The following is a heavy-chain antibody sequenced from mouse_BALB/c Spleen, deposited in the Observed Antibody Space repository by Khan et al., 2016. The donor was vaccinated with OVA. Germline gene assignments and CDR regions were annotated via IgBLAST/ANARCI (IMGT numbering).Heavy chain of an antibody. CDR3: TRGEPGSFDY. J-gene: IGHJ2*01. Sequence: QVQLQQPGAELVRPGTSVKLSCQASGYTFTNHWINWVKQRPGQGLEWIGNIYPSDSYTNYNHHFKDKATLTVDKSSSAAYIQLSSPTSEDSAVYYCTRGEPGSFDYWGQGTTLTVSS. V-gene: IGHV1-69*02. CDR1: GYTFTNHW. CDR2: IYPSDSYT. D-gene: IGHD2-13*01.